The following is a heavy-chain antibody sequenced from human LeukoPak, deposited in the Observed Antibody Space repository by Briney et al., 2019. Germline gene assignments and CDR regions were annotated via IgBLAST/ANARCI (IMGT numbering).Heavy chain of an antibody. D-gene: IGHD5-18*01. CDR3: ARVVDSAMVTPFDY. CDR1: GGSISSGSYY. CDR2: IYYSGST. J-gene: IGHJ4*02. V-gene: IGHV4-61*01. Sequence: SETLSLTCTVSGGSISSGSYYWGWIRQPPGKGLEWIGYIYYSGSTKLNPSLKSRVTISIDTSKSQFSLRLSSVTAADTAVYYCARVVDSAMVTPFDYWGQGTLVAVSS.